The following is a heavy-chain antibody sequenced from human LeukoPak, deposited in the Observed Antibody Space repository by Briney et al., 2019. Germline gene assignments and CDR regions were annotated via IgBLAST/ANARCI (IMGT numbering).Heavy chain of an antibody. CDR3: ARADRGDYAFDI. J-gene: IGHJ3*02. CDR2: ITPFNGNT. V-gene: IGHV1-45*02. CDR1: GYTFTSYY. Sequence: SVKVSCKASGYTFTSYYMHWVRQAPGQALEWMGWITPFNGNTNYAQKFQDRVTITRDRSMSTAYMELSSLRSEDTAMYYCARADRGDYAFDIWGQGTMVTVSS. D-gene: IGHD3-16*01.